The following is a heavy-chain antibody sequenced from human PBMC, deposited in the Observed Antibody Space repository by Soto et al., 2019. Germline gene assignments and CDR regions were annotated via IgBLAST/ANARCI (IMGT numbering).Heavy chain of an antibody. CDR3: ARFFGNAIDL. CDR1: GGSISSSSFN. CDR2: IYYDGRT. Sequence: SETLSLTSSVSGGSISSSSFNWDWIRQPPGKGLEWIGTIYYDGRTDYNPSLKSRAIISVDTSKNEFSLKLTSVTAADTAVYYCARFFGNAIDLRGHGTVVTVSS. D-gene: IGHD3-16*01. V-gene: IGHV4-39*01. J-gene: IGHJ3*01.